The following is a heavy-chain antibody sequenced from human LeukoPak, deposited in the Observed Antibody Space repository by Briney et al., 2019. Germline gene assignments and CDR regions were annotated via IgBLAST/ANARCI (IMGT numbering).Heavy chain of an antibody. V-gene: IGHV4-4*07. CDR2: IYTSGTT. J-gene: IGHJ6*03. D-gene: IGHD1-1*01. Sequence: SETLSLTCTVSGGSISSYYCSWIRQPAGKGLEWIGRIYTSGTTNYNPSLKSRVTMSVDTSKNQFSLKLSSVTAADTAVYYCARGTTGTGGFDYYYYYMDVWGKGTTVTVSS. CDR1: GGSISSYY. CDR3: ARGTTGTGGFDYYYYYMDV.